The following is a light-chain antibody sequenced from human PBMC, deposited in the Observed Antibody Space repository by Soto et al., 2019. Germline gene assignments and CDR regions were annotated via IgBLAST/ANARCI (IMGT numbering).Light chain of an antibody. J-gene: IGLJ1*01. CDR3: HVWDSGSAHHA. CDR1: NIGSKS. V-gene: IGLV3-21*02. CDR2: ANS. Sequence: SYELTQPPSVSVARGQTARITCGGSNIGSKSVHWYQQKPGQAPMMVVCANSDRPSGIPDRFSGSNSANTATLTISRVEAEDEADYYCHVWDSGSAHHAFGTGTKVTVL.